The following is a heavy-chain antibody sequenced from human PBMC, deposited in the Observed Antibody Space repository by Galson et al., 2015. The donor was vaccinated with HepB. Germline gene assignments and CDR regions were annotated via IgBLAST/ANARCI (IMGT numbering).Heavy chain of an antibody. Sequence: SVKVSCKVSGYTLTELSMHWVRQAPGKGLEWMGGFDPEDGEAIYAQKFQGRVTMTEDTSTDTAYMELSSLRSEDTAVYYCATYSYSGSYSNGDYYYYGMDVWGQGTTVTVSS. J-gene: IGHJ6*02. CDR1: GYTLTELS. CDR2: FDPEDGEA. CDR3: ATYSYSGSYSNGDYYYYGMDV. D-gene: IGHD1-26*01. V-gene: IGHV1-24*01.